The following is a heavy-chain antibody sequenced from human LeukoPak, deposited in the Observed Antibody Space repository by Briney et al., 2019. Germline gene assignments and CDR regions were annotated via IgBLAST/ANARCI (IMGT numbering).Heavy chain of an antibody. CDR1: GYTFTSYY. V-gene: IGHV1-46*01. CDR2: INPSGGST. D-gene: IGHD6-6*01. J-gene: IGHJ4*02. Sequence: ASVKVSCKPSGYTFTSYYMYWVRQAPGQGLEWMGIINPSGGSTSYAQKLQGRVTMTTDTSTSTAYMELRSLRSDDTAMYYCAKDRWRDGSSSFDNWGQGTLVPVSS. CDR3: AKDRWRDGSSSFDN.